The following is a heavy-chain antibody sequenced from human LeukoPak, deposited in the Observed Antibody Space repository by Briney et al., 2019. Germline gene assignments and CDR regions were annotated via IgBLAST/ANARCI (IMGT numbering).Heavy chain of an antibody. CDR2: ISSSGSTI. CDR1: GFTFSSYE. J-gene: IGHJ4*02. D-gene: IGHD3-10*01. V-gene: IGHV3-48*03. Sequence: GGSLRLSCAASGFTFSSYEMNWVRQAPGKGLEWVSYISSSGSTIYYADSVKGRFTISRDNSRNTLFLQMNSLRAEDTAVYYCATSNMGRGAEAPYWGQGTLVTVSS. CDR3: ATSNMGRGAEAPY.